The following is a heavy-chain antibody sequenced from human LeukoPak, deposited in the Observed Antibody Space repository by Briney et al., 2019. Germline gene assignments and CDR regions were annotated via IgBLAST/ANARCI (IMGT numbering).Heavy chain of an antibody. D-gene: IGHD4-17*01. CDR1: GDSTSRSSYY. CDR3: AREYLYGDYLYY. CDR2: IYYSGST. V-gene: IGHV4-39*02. J-gene: IGHJ4*02. Sequence: PSETLSLTCTVSGDSTSRSSYYWGWIRQPPGKGLEWIGSIYYSGSTYYNPSLKSRVTISVDTSKNQFSLELSSVTAADTAVYYCAREYLYGDYLYYWGQGTLVTVSS.